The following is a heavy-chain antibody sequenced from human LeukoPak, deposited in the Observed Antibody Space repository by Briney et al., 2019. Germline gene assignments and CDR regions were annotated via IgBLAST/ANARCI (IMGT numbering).Heavy chain of an antibody. D-gene: IGHD3-10*02. CDR3: ARGPLEAVFGVSTDD. J-gene: IGHJ6*02. V-gene: IGHV1-8*01. Sequence: ASVKVSCKASGYTFTSYDMNWVRQTTGQGLEWMGWMNPSSGNTGYAQKFQGRVSMTRDTSISTAYMELSSLRSEDTAVYYCARGPLEAVFGVSTDDWGQGTTVTVSS. CDR2: MNPSSGNT. CDR1: GYTFTSYD.